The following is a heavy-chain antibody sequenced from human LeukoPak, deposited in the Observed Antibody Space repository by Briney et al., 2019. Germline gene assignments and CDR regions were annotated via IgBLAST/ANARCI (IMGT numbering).Heavy chain of an antibody. CDR2: IYSGGST. D-gene: IGHD1-26*01. V-gene: IGHV3-66*01. CDR3: ARAAGWELHFDY. J-gene: IGHJ4*02. CDR1: GFTDSGNY. Sequence: GGSLRLSCAASGFTDSGNYMSWVRQAPGKGLEWVSVIYSGGSTYYADPVKGRFTISRDNSKNTLYLQMNSLRAEDTAVYYCARAAGWELHFDYWGQGTLVTVSS.